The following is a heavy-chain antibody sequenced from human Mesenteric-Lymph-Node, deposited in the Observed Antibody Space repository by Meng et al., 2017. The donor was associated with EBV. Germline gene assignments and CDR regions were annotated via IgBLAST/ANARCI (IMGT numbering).Heavy chain of an antibody. D-gene: IGHD6-19*01. CDR2: IYWDDDK. V-gene: IGHV2-5*02. CDR3: AHRPPYNSGWAHFDF. CDR1: GFSLNTDGVG. Sequence: QITLKESGTTLVKPTXTLPLTCTFSGFSLNTDGVGVGWIRQPPGKSLEWLALIYWDDDKRVRPSLRSRLTITKDTSKNQVVLAMTNMDPVDTATYSCAHRPPYNSGWAHFDFWGQGSLVTVSS. J-gene: IGHJ4*02.